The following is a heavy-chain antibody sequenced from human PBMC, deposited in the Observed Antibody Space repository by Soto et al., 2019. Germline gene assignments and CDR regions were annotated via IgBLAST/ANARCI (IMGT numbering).Heavy chain of an antibody. V-gene: IGHV4-39*01. CDR1: GGSISSDSYY. J-gene: IGHJ4*02. Sequence: PSETLSLTCTVSGGSISSDSYYWGWIRQPPEKGLEWIASISYSGSTYYNPTLKSRLTISVDTSKSQFSLKLSSVTAADTAVYYCARQDNILTGVDYWGQGTLVTVSS. CDR2: ISYSGST. D-gene: IGHD3-9*01. CDR3: ARQDNILTGVDY.